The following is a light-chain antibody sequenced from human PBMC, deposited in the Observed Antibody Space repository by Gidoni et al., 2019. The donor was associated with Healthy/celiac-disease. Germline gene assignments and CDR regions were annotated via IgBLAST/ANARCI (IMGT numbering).Light chain of an antibody. J-gene: IGKJ4*01. CDR2: AAS. Sequence: DIQMTQSTSSLSASVGDRVNITCRASQSISSYLNWYQQKPGKAPKLLIYAASSLQSGVPSRFSGSGSGTDFTLTISSLQPEDFATYYCQQSYSTPQLTFGGGTKVEIK. CDR3: QQSYSTPQLT. V-gene: IGKV1-39*01. CDR1: QSISSY.